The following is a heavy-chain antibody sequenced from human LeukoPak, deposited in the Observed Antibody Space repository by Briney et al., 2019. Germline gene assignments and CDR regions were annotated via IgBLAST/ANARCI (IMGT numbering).Heavy chain of an antibody. CDR2: ISWNSGSI. CDR3: AKDNLGIGGIAVAGTDFDY. CDR1: GFTFDDYA. V-gene: IGHV3-9*01. Sequence: GGSLRLSCAASGFTFDDYAMHWVRQAPGKGLEWVSGISWNSGSIGYADSVKGRFTISRDNSKNTLYLQMNSLRAEDTAVYYCAKDNLGIGGIAVAGTDFDYWGQGTLVTVSS. D-gene: IGHD6-19*01. J-gene: IGHJ4*02.